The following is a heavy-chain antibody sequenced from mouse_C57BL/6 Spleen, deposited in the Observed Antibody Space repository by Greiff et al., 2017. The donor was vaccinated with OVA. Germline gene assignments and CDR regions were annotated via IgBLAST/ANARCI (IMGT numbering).Heavy chain of an antibody. CDR3: ARAGGRTWFAY. D-gene: IGHD2-14*01. CDR1: GYTFTSYW. J-gene: IGHJ3*01. CDR2: IDPSDSYT. V-gene: IGHV1-59*01. Sequence: VQLQQPGAELVRPGTSVKLSCKASGYTFTSYWMHWVKQRPGQGLEWIGVIDPSDSYTNYNQKFKGKATLTVDTSSSTAYMQLSSLTSEDSAVYDCARAGGRTWFAYWGQGTLVTVSA.